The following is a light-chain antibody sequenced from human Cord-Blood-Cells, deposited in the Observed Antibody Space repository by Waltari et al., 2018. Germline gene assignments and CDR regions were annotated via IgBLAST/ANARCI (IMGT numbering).Light chain of an antibody. CDR2: EVS. CDR1: SSDGGGYNY. J-gene: IGLJ2*01. Sequence: QPALTQPPPASGSPGQSVTISCTGTSSDGGGYNYVPWYQQHPGKAPKLMIYEVSKRPSGVPDRFSGSKSGNTASLTVSGLQAEDEADYYCSSYTSSSTVVFGGGTKLTVL. V-gene: IGLV2-8*01. CDR3: SSYTSSSTVV.